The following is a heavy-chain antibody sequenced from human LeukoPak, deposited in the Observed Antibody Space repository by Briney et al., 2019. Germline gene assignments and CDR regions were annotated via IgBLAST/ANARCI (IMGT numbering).Heavy chain of an antibody. CDR1: GFTFSNYA. CDR2: ISGDNGIT. D-gene: IGHD3-10*01. Sequence: GGSLRLSCAVSGFTFSNYAMSWVRQAPGKGLEWVSAISGDNGITHYAESVKGRFTISRDNSKSTLYLQMNSLRAEDTAVYYCAKDITLVRGVIITNWFDPWGQGTLVTVSS. J-gene: IGHJ5*02. V-gene: IGHV3-23*01. CDR3: AKDITLVRGVIITNWFDP.